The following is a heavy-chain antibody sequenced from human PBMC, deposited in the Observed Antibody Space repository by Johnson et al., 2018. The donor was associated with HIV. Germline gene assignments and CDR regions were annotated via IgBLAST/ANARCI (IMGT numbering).Heavy chain of an antibody. J-gene: IGHJ3*02. D-gene: IGHD2-21*02. CDR2: ISDDESKT. CDR3: ARRQPTRDLFALDDGFDI. CDR1: GFTFSAYA. Sequence: QVQLVESGGGLIQPGGSLRLSCAASGFTFSAYAMHWVRQAPGKGLEWVAAISDDESKTYYTDSMKGRLTISRDNSKNTLYLQMISLRAEDTAMYYCARRQPTRDLFALDDGFDIWGQGTMVTVS. V-gene: IGHV3-30*10.